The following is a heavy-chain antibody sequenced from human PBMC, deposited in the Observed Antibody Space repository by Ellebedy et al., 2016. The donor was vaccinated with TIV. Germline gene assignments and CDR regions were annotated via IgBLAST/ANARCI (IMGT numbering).Heavy chain of an antibody. CDR1: GFTFSSYG. J-gene: IGHJ4*02. V-gene: IGHV3-30*03. CDR2: ISYDGSNK. CDR3: ARGRELWFGELYPYDY. D-gene: IGHD3-10*01. Sequence: GESLKISCAASGFTFSSYGMHWVRQAPGKGLEWVAVISYDGSNKYYADSVKGRFTISRDNSKNTLYLQMNSLRAEDTAVYYCARGRELWFGELYPYDYWGQGTLVTVSS.